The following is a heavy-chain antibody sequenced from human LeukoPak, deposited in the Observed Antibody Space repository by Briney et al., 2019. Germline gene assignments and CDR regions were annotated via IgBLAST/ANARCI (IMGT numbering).Heavy chain of an antibody. D-gene: IGHD1-1*01. Sequence: ASVKVSCKASGYTFTGHFMHWVRQTPGQGLEWVGWISANRGATNYAVRFQGRISITRDTSSSTAYMELSRLRPADTAVYYCARGSQANWNDFGWFAPWGQGTLVTVS. CDR2: ISANRGAT. CDR3: ARGSQANWNDFGWFAP. V-gene: IGHV1-2*02. J-gene: IGHJ5*02. CDR1: GYTFTGHF.